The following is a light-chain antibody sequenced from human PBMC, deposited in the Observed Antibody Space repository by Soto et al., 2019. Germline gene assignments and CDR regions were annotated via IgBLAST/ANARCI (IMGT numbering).Light chain of an antibody. CDR2: STN. V-gene: IGLV8-61*01. CDR3: VLYMGSGVWV. Sequence: QTVVTQEPSFSVSPGRTVTLTCGLSSGSVSTNYPSWYQQTPGQAPRTLIYSTNTRSSGVPDRFSGSILGNKAALTITGAQADDESDYYCVLYMGSGVWVFGGGTKVTVL. CDR1: SGSVSTNY. J-gene: IGLJ3*02.